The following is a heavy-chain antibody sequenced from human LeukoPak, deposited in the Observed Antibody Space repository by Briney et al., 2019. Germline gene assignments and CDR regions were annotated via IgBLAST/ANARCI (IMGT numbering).Heavy chain of an antibody. CDR2: IYYSGST. D-gene: IGHD1-26*01. Sequence: PSETLSLTCTVSGGSISSYYWSWIRQPTGKGLEWIGYIYYSGSTNYNPSLKSRVTISVDTSKNQFSLKLSSVTAADTAVYYCAREPSGSYGRIRHAFDIWGQGTMVTVSS. CDR3: AREPSGSYGRIRHAFDI. J-gene: IGHJ3*02. CDR1: GGSISSYY. V-gene: IGHV4-59*01.